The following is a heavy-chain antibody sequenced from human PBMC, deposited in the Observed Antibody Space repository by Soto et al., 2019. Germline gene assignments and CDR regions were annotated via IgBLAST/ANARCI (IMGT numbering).Heavy chain of an antibody. D-gene: IGHD2-15*01. J-gene: IGHJ4*02. Sequence: GGSLRLSCTASGFTFSSHAMSWVRQAPGKQLEWVSAISGSAGLTFYADSVKGRFTISRDNSKNTLYLQMNRLRAEDTAVYYCAKDWVSGSSPYWGQGTLVTVSS. V-gene: IGHV3-23*01. CDR3: AKDWVSGSSPY. CDR1: GFTFSSHA. CDR2: ISGSAGLT.